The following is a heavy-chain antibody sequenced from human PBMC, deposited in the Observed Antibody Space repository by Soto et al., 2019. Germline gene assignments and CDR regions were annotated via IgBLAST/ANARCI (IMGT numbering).Heavy chain of an antibody. J-gene: IGHJ4*02. CDR1: GGTFSSYA. D-gene: IGHD3-22*01. CDR3: ARGGLEDDDSSGYYCFDD. V-gene: IGHV1-69*13. Sequence: SVKVSCKASGGTFSSYAISWVRQAPGQGLEWMGGIIPIFGTANYAQKFQGRVTITADESTSTAYMELSSLRSEDTAVYYCARGGLEDDDSSGYYCFDDWGQGTLVTVSS. CDR2: IIPIFGTA.